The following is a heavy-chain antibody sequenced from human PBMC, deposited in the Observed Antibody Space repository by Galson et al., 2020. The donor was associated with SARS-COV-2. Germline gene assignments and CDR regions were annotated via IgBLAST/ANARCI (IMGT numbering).Heavy chain of an antibody. D-gene: IGHD3-10*01. V-gene: IGHV4-34*01. CDR3: AGGDLRGAGSYAGY. CDR1: GGYFSGYY. CDR2: INHRGTM. Sequence: SQASETLSLTCDVYGGYFSGYYWTWIRQPPGKGLEWIGEINHRGTMYYSPSLESRVTISVDTYKNQFSLYLRSVTAADTAVYYCAGGDLRGAGSYAGYWGQGTLVTVSS. J-gene: IGHJ4*02.